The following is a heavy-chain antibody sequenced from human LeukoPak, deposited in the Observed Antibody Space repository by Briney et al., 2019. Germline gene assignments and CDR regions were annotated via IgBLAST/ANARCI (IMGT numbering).Heavy chain of an antibody. CDR1: GGSISSSSYY. V-gene: IGHV4-39*01. Sequence: SETLSLTCTVSGGSISSSSYYWGWIRQPPGKGLEWIGSMYYSGSTYYNPSLKSRVTISVDTSKNQFSLKLSSVTAADTAVYYCASYPSGSYYGGYYFDYWGQGTLVTVSS. D-gene: IGHD1-26*01. CDR3: ASYPSGSYYGGYYFDY. J-gene: IGHJ4*02. CDR2: MYYSGST.